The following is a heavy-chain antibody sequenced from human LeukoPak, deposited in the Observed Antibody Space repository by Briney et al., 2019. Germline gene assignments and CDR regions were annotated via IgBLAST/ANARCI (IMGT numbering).Heavy chain of an antibody. Sequence: GGSLRLSCVASGFTFSSYAMSWVRQAPGKGLECVSVVSGGGHNTYYADSVKGRFTMSRDNSKRTVYLQMNSLRAEDTAVYYCAKDRSSWYYPFDSWGQGTLVTVSS. J-gene: IGHJ4*02. D-gene: IGHD3-3*01. V-gene: IGHV3-23*01. CDR3: AKDRSSWYYPFDS. CDR1: GFTFSSYA. CDR2: VSGGGHNT.